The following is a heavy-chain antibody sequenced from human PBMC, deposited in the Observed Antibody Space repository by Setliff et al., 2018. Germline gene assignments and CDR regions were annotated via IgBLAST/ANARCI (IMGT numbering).Heavy chain of an antibody. CDR3: ARDRWMGPTAHFDY. J-gene: IGHJ4*02. D-gene: IGHD2-2*01. Sequence: GGSLRLSCSASGFTFENFAMHWIRQAPGKGLEYVSGISNDGKTANYASPVNGGFTISRDNSKRTLYLEMGGLKIEDTAIYFCARDRWMGPTAHFDYWGQGSLVTVSS. CDR1: GFTFENFA. V-gene: IGHV3-64*01. CDR2: ISNDGKTA.